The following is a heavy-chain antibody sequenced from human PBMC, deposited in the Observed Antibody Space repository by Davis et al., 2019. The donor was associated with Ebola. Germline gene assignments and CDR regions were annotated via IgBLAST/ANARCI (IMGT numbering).Heavy chain of an antibody. Sequence: ASVKVSCKASGYTFTSYAMHWVRQAPGQRLEWMGWINAGNGNTKYSQKFQGRVTITRDTSASTAYMELSSLRSEDTAVYCCARVSDTAMVTNGYFDYWGQGTLVTVSS. CDR2: INAGNGNT. J-gene: IGHJ4*02. CDR1: GYTFTSYA. D-gene: IGHD5-18*01. V-gene: IGHV1-3*01. CDR3: ARVSDTAMVTNGYFDY.